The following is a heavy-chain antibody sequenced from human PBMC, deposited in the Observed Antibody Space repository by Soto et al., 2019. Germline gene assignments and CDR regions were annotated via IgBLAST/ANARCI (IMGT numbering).Heavy chain of an antibody. V-gene: IGHV2-5*02. CDR1: GFSLSTSGAG. J-gene: IGHJ6*02. CDR3: AHKGGRGSGMDG. D-gene: IGHD3-10*01. Sequence: QITLKESGPTLVKPAETLTVTCTFSGFSLSTSGAGVAWIRQPPGKALEWLALIYWDGDKRYSPFLKSRLTITKDTSENQVVLTLSNMDPVDTATYYCAHKGGRGSGMDGWGQGTTVTVSS. CDR2: IYWDGDK.